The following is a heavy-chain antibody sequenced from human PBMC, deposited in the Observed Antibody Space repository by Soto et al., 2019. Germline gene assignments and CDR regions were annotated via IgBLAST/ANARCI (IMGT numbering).Heavy chain of an antibody. J-gene: IGHJ2*01. CDR3: ARSPGPPYSSSWYGPDWYFDL. V-gene: IGHV1-69*01. CDR2: IIPIFGTA. CDR1: GGTFSSYA. D-gene: IGHD6-13*01. Sequence: QVQLVQSGAEVKKPGSSVKVSCKASGGTFSSYAISWVRQAPGQGLEWMGGIIPIFGTANYAQKFQGRVKITADESTSRAYMELSSRRSEDTAVYYCARSPGPPYSSSWYGPDWYFDLWGRGTLVTVSS.